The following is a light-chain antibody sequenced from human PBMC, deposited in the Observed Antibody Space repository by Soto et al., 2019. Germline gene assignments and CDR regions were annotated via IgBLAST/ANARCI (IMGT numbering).Light chain of an antibody. V-gene: IGLV2-8*01. J-gene: IGLJ2*01. CDR3: CSSGGRNGFVV. CDR1: SGDVGGYTY. CDR2: EVS. Sequence: QSALTQPPSASESPGQSVTISCTGVSGDVGGYTYVSWYQHSPGKAPKLLIYEVSKRPQGVPDRFTGSKSGNTAYLTVSELQADDEADYYCCSSGGRNGFVVFGGGTQLTVL.